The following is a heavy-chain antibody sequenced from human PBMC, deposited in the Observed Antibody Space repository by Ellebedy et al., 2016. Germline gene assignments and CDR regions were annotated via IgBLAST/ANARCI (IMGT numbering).Heavy chain of an antibody. Sequence: GESLKISXVASGFTFRNFFMSWVRQAPGGGLEWISTISGDGDFTFSADSVKGRFTISRDDSKNTLYLQMNSLKTEDTAVYYCTSRSYYDILTGYYLGDYWGQGTLVTVSS. D-gene: IGHD3-9*01. V-gene: IGHV3-23*01. CDR1: GFTFRNFF. CDR2: ISGDGDFT. J-gene: IGHJ4*02. CDR3: TSRSYYDILTGYYLGDY.